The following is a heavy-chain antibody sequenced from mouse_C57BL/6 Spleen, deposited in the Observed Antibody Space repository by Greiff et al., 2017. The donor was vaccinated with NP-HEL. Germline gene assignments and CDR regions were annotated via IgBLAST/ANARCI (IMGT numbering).Heavy chain of an antibody. CDR3: ARGRFSHYSNYGYFDY. J-gene: IGHJ2*01. D-gene: IGHD2-5*01. CDR2: INPNNGGT. CDR1: GYTFTDYN. Sequence: EVQLQQSGPELVKPEASVKMSCKASGYTFTDYNMHWVKQSHGKSLEWIGYINPNNGGTSYNQKFKGKATLTVNKSSSTAYMELRSLTSEDSAVYYCARGRFSHYSNYGYFDYWGQGTTLTVSS. V-gene: IGHV1-22*01.